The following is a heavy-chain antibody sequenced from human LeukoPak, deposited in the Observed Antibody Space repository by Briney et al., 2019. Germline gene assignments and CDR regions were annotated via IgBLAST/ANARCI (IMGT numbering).Heavy chain of an antibody. CDR2: IIPILGIT. Sequence: SVKVSCKASGGTFNNYAISWVRQAPGQGLEWMGRIIPILGITDYAQKFLGRATITADKSTSTAYMDLISLRSDDTAVYYCSSLKDIVGKGWSDPGGRGPWVPVP. CDR3: SSLKDIVGKGWSDP. V-gene: IGHV1-69*04. D-gene: IGHD2-15*01. CDR1: GGTFNNYA. J-gene: IGHJ5*02.